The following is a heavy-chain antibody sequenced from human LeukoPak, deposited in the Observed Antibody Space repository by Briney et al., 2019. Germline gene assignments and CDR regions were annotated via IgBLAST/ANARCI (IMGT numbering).Heavy chain of an antibody. CDR3: ARGRRVNYYGSGSYYNVDYFDY. CDR1: GYTFTGYY. Sequence: ASVKVSCKASGYTFTGYYMHWVRQAPGQGLEWMGWINPNSGGTNYAQKFQGRVTMTRDTSISTAYMELSRLRSDDTAVYYCARGRRVNYYGSGSYYNVDYFDYWGQGTLVTVSS. V-gene: IGHV1-2*02. J-gene: IGHJ4*02. D-gene: IGHD3-10*01. CDR2: INPNSGGT.